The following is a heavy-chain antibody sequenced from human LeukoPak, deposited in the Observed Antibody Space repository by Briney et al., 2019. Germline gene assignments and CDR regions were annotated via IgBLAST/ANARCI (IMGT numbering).Heavy chain of an antibody. V-gene: IGHV4-30-2*01. Sequence: SETLSLTCAVSGGSISSGGYSWSWIRQPPGKGLEWIGYIYHSGSTYYNPSLKRRVTISVDRSKNQFSLKLSSVTAADTAVYYCARGSPFSMIVWIDAFDIWGQGTMVTVSS. J-gene: IGHJ3*02. CDR1: GGSISSGGYS. CDR3: ARGSPFSMIVWIDAFDI. CDR2: IYHSGST. D-gene: IGHD3-22*01.